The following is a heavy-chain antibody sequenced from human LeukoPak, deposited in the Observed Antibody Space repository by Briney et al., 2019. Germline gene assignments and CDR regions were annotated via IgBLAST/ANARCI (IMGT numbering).Heavy chain of an antibody. V-gene: IGHV3-23*01. CDR3: AKGYVVVPLIYFVY. J-gene: IGHJ4*02. D-gene: IGHD3-22*01. Sequence: PGGSLRLSCAASRFTFSSYAMSWVRQAPGKGLEWVSAISGSGGSTYYADSVKGRFTISRDNSKNTLYLQMNSLRAEDTAVYYCAKGYVVVPLIYFVYWGQGTLVTVSS. CDR2: ISGSGGST. CDR1: RFTFSSYA.